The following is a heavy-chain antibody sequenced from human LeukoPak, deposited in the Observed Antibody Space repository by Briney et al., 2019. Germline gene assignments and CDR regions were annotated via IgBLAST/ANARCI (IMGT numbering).Heavy chain of an antibody. D-gene: IGHD1-26*01. Sequence: GGSLRLSCAASGFTFSSYSMNWVRQAPGKGLEWVSSISSSSSYIYHADSVKGRFTISRDNAKNSLYLQMNSLRAEDTAVYYCARDTGEGWFDPWGQGTLVTVSS. J-gene: IGHJ5*02. CDR1: GFTFSSYS. CDR2: ISSSSSYI. CDR3: ARDTGEGWFDP. V-gene: IGHV3-21*01.